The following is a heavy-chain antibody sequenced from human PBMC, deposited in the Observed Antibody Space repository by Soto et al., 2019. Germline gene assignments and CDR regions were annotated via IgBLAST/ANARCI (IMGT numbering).Heavy chain of an antibody. Sequence: GGSLRLSCAASGLRFSSYWMTWVRQAPGKGLEWVANIKQDGSEKYYVDSVKGRFTISRDNAKNSLYLQMNSLRAEDTAVYYCVSGADYWGQGTLVTVSS. CDR3: VSGADY. CDR1: GLRFSSYW. J-gene: IGHJ4*02. CDR2: IKQDGSEK. V-gene: IGHV3-7*05.